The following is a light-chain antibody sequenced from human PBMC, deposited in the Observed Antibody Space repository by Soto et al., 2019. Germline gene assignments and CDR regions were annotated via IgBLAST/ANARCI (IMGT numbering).Light chain of an antibody. V-gene: IGKV3-20*01. Sequence: EIVLTQSPGTLSLSPGERVTLSCRASQTVTNNYLAGYQQTPGQAPRLLIYGASSRATGIPGRFGGSGSGKDFTLTIDRLEPEDFAMYYCQQYGSSPLTFGGGNKVELK. J-gene: IGKJ4*01. CDR2: GAS. CDR3: QQYGSSPLT. CDR1: QTVTNNY.